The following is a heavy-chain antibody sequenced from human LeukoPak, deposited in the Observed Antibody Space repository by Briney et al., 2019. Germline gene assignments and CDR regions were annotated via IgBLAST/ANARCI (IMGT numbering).Heavy chain of an antibody. CDR2: ISGSGGST. Sequence: GGSLRLSCAASGFTFSSSAMSWVRQAPGKGLEWISTISGSGGSTYYADSVKGRFTISRDNSKNTLYLQMNSLRAEDTAVYYCARGQGFYDYWGQGTLVTVSS. CDR1: GFTFSSSA. J-gene: IGHJ4*02. V-gene: IGHV3-23*01. CDR3: ARGQGFYDY. D-gene: IGHD2-15*01.